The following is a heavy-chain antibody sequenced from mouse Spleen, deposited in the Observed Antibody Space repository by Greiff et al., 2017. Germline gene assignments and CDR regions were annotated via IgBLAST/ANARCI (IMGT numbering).Heavy chain of an antibody. CDR3: ASPNWEGAWFAY. Sequence: VQRVESDAELVKPGASVKISCKVSGYTFTDHTIHWMKQRPEQGLEWIGYIYPRDGSTKYNEKFKGKATLTADKSSSTAYMQLNSLTSEDSAVYFCASPNWEGAWFAYWGQGTLVTVSA. CDR1: GYTFTDHT. J-gene: IGHJ3*01. D-gene: IGHD4-1*02. V-gene: IGHV1-78*01. CDR2: IYPRDGST.